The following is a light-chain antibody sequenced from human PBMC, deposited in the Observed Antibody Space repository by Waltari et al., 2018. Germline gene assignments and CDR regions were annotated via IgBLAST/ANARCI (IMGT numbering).Light chain of an antibody. Sequence: VLTQSPGTLSLSPGERATLSCRASHSLKRSWLVWYQQKSGQAPRLLIYGGSSRAAGSPDRCSGSGSGTDFTLTISRLEPEDSAVYYCQQYESSVMYTFGQGTKVEIK. CDR1: HSLKRSW. V-gene: IGKV3-20*01. CDR2: GGS. CDR3: QQYESSVMYT. J-gene: IGKJ2*01.